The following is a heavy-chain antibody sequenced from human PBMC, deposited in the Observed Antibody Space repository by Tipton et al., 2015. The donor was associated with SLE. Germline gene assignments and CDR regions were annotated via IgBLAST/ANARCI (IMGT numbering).Heavy chain of an antibody. Sequence: TLSLTCTVSGGSISSYYWSWIRQPPGKGLEWIGYIYYSGSTNYNPSLKSRVTISVDTSKNQFSLKLSSVTAADTAVYYCARDSLNWGSYYHGMDVWGQGTTVTVSS. CDR3: ARDSLNWGSYYHGMDV. CDR2: IYYSGST. CDR1: GGSISSYY. D-gene: IGHD3-16*01. V-gene: IGHV4-59*01. J-gene: IGHJ6*02.